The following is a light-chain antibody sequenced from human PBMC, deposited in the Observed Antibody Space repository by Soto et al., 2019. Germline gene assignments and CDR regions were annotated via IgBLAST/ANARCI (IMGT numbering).Light chain of an antibody. CDR2: EVV. V-gene: IGLV2-8*01. J-gene: IGLJ1*01. CDR3: KSYAGSNTYV. Sequence: QSVLTQPPSASGSPGQSVTISCTGTRNDIGAYEFVSWYQHHPGKAPKLIIYEVVQRPSGVPDRFSGSKSGNTASLTVSGLQAADEADSYCKSYAGSNTYVFWTGTKVIVL. CDR1: RNDIGAYEF.